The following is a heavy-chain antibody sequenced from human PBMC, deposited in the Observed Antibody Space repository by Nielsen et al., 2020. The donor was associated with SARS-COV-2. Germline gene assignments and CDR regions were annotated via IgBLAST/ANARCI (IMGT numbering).Heavy chain of an antibody. Sequence: LSLTCAASGFTFSSYGMHWVRQAPGKGLEWVAVIWYDGSNKYYADSVKGRFTISRDNSKNTLYLQMNSLRAEDTAVYYCARSGYLGYCSSTSCLNWFDPWGQGTLVTVSS. CDR2: IWYDGSNK. CDR3: ARSGYLGYCSSTSCLNWFDP. CDR1: GFTFSSYG. D-gene: IGHD2-2*01. J-gene: IGHJ5*02. V-gene: IGHV3-33*01.